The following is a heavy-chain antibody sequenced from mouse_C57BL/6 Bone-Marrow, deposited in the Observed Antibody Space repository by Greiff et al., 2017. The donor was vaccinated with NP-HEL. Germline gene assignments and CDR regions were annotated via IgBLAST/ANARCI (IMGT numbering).Heavy chain of an antibody. V-gene: IGHV1-53*01. CDR2: INPSNGGT. J-gene: IGHJ4*01. Sequence: VQLQQPGTELVKPGASVKLSCKASGYTFTSYWMHWVKQRPGQGLEWIGNINPSNGGTNYNEKLKRKATLTVDKYSSIYYMHLSSLTSEDSAVYYCARNGTTVVAYYAMDYWGQGTSVTVSS. CDR3: ARNGTTVVAYYAMDY. D-gene: IGHD1-1*01. CDR1: GYTFTSYW.